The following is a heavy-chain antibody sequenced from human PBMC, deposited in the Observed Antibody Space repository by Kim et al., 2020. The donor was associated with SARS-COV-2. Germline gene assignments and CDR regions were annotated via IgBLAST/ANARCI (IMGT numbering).Heavy chain of an antibody. V-gene: IGHV4-31*02. D-gene: IGHD3-3*01. CDR2: IYYSGST. J-gene: IGHJ3*02. Sequence: KGVEWIGYIYYSGSTYYKPSLKSRVTIAVDTSKNQFSLKLSSVTAADTAVYYCARAGRTFFGVVGAFDIWGQGTMVTVSS. CDR3: ARAGRTFFGVVGAFDI.